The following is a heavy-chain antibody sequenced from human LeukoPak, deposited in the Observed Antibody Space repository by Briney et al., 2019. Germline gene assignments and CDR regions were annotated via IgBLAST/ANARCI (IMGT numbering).Heavy chain of an antibody. CDR1: GGSISSGDYY. J-gene: IGHJ4*02. D-gene: IGHD6-13*01. Sequence: SETLSLTCTVSGGSISSGDYYWSWIRQPPGKGLEWIGYIYYSGSTYYNPSLKSRVTISVDTSKNQFSLKLSSVTAADTAFYYCAREEYSSDWYGHDSWGQGTLVTVSS. CDR2: IYYSGST. V-gene: IGHV4-30-4*01. CDR3: AREEYSSDWYGHDS.